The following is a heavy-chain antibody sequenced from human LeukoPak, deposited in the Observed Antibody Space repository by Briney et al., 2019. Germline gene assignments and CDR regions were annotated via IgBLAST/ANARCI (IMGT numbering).Heavy chain of an antibody. D-gene: IGHD3-3*01. CDR3: AEAPMGIAVFGVVLYYFDY. J-gene: IGHJ4*02. Sequence: PGGSLRLSCAASGFIFRRYAMSGVRQAPGKGLEWVSAISGSGGSTYYADSVKGRFTISRDNSKNTLYLQMNSLRAEDTAVYYCAEAPMGIAVFGVVLYYFDYWGQGTLVTVSS. V-gene: IGHV3-23*01. CDR2: ISGSGGST. CDR1: GFIFRRYA.